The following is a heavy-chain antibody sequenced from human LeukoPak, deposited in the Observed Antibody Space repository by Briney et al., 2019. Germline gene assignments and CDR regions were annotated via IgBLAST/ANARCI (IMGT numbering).Heavy chain of an antibody. CDR1: GFTFSSYG. CDR2: IRFDGSNK. CDR3: AKEGPLLWFGELVGTFDY. Sequence: GGSLRLSCAASGFTFSSYGMHWVRQAPGKGLEWVAFIRFDGSNKYYADSVKGRFTISRDNSKNTLYLQMNSLRAEDTAVYYCAKEGPLLWFGELVGTFDYWGQGTLVTVSS. J-gene: IGHJ4*02. V-gene: IGHV3-30*02. D-gene: IGHD3-10*01.